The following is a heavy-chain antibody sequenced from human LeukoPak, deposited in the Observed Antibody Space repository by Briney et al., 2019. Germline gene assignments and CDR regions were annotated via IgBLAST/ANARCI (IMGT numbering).Heavy chain of an antibody. J-gene: IGHJ6*03. Sequence: PSETLSLTCTVSGGSLSSYYWSCIRQPPGKGLEWVGYIYYIVSTNYNPSLKSRVTISVDTSKNQFSLKLSSVTAADTAVYYCASQPMVRGVTIPAQEKYYMDVWGKGTRVTVSS. V-gene: IGHV4-59*01. CDR1: GGSLSSYY. CDR3: ASQPMVRGVTIPAQEKYYMDV. CDR2: IYYIVST. D-gene: IGHD3-10*01.